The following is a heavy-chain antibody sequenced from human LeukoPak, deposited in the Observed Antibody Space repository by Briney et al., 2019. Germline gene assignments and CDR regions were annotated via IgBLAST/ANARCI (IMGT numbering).Heavy chain of an antibody. D-gene: IGHD2-15*01. J-gene: IGHJ4*02. CDR2: ISYDGSQK. V-gene: IGHV3-30*18. Sequence: GGSLRLSCAASGFDFSAFGMNWVRQAPGKGLEWVAVISYDGSQKYYADSVKGRFTISRDNSKNTVYLQMNSLSAEDTAVYYCAKDNGSPSLVVVLVATAPDYWGQGTLVTVSS. CDR1: GFDFSAFG. CDR3: AKDNGSPSLVVVLVATAPDY.